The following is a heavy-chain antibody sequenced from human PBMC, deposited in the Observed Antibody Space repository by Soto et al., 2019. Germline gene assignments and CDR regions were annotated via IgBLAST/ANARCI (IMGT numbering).Heavy chain of an antibody. V-gene: IGHV1-69*01. Sequence: ASVKVSCKASGGTFSSYAISWVRQAPGQGLEWMGGIIPIFGTANYAQKFQGRVTITADESTSTAYMELSSLRSEDTAVYYCASRDLGAGNFDYWGQGTLVTVSS. J-gene: IGHJ4*02. D-gene: IGHD6-13*01. CDR3: ASRDLGAGNFDY. CDR2: IIPIFGTA. CDR1: GGTFSSYA.